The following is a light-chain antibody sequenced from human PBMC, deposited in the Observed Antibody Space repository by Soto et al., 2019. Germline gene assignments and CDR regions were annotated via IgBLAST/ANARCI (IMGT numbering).Light chain of an antibody. CDR3: IPYPNTRISV. V-gene: IGLV2-8*01. CDR1: SSDVGGYNY. CDR2: EVN. Sequence: QSALAQPPSASGSPGQSVAISCTGTSSDVGGYNYVSWYQQHPGKAPKLMIYEVNKRPSGVPDRFSGSKSGNTASLTVSGLQAEDEADYYCIPYPNTRISVFGTGTKVTVL. J-gene: IGLJ1*01.